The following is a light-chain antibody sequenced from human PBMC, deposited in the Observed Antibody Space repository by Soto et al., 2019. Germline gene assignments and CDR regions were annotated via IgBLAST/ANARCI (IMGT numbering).Light chain of an antibody. Sequence: EVLLSQYQGTLSLSPGERATLSCRASQSVRSSYLAWDQQKPGQAPSLITSGPSARANGIPARFSGSGSGTEFTLTLRSLQSEDFAFYYCQQYNNWHPITCGPGTRLEI. CDR3: QQYNNWHPIT. V-gene: IGKV3-15*01. CDR2: GPS. CDR1: QSVRSSY. J-gene: IGKJ5*01.